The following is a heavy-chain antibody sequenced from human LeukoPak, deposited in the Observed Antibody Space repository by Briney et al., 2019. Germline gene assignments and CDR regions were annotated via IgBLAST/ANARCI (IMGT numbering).Heavy chain of an antibody. V-gene: IGHV3-7*01. CDR3: ARLPKRGYSSGWYLYYFDY. J-gene: IGHJ4*02. CDR2: IKQDGSEK. CDR1: GFTFSSYW. Sequence: GGSLRLSCAASGFTFSSYWMSWVRQAPGKGLEWVANIKQDGSEKYYVDSVKGRFTISRDNAKNSLYLQMNSLRAEDTAVYYCARLPKRGYSSGWYLYYFDYWGQGTLVTVSS. D-gene: IGHD6-19*01.